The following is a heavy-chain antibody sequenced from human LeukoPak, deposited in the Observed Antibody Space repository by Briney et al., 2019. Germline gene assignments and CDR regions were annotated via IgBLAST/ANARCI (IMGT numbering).Heavy chain of an antibody. CDR1: GFTFDGHA. CDR2: INWDSGSI. V-gene: IGHV3-9*01. CDR3: AKDWYSSGWYYFDY. D-gene: IGHD6-19*01. J-gene: IGHJ4*02. Sequence: PGRSLRLSCAVSGFTFDGHAMHWVRQAPGKGLEWDSGINWDSGSIGNADSVKGRFTISRDNAKNSLYLQMNSLRAEDTALYYCAKDWYSSGWYYFDYWGQGTLVTVSS.